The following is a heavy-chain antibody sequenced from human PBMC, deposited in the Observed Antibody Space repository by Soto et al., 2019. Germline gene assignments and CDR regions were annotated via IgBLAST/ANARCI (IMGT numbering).Heavy chain of an antibody. J-gene: IGHJ4*02. Sequence: GGPLRSAHAASGVTFSRDCMRSVRQAPVKGLEWVSLITDNGGSTYYAEGVKGPFTISRDNNKNTLFLQMNSVGAEDTAVYYCAEERATTTAFDYWGQGALVTVSS. CDR2: ITDNGGST. V-gene: IGHV3-23*01. D-gene: IGHD1-26*01. CDR3: AEERATTTAFDY. CDR1: GVTFSRDC.